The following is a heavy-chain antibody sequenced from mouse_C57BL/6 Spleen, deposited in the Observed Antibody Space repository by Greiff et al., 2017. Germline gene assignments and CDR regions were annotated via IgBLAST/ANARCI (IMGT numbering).Heavy chain of an antibody. Sequence: EVQLVESGGGLVQPGGSLSLSCEASGFTFTDYYMSWVRQPPGKALEWLGFIRNKANGYTTEYSASVKGRFTISRDNSQNILYLQMNALRAEDSAIDYGARYRITTDGVDYWGQGTTLTGSS. V-gene: IGHV7-3*01. CDR2: IRNKANGYTT. J-gene: IGHJ2*01. CDR1: GFTFTDYY. CDR3: ARYRITTDGVDY. D-gene: IGHD1-1*01.